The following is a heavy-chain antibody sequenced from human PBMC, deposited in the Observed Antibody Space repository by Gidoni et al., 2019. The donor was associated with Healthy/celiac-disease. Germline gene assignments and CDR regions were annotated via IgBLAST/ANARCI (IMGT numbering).Heavy chain of an antibody. CDR2: ISSSSCYI. Sequence: EVQLVESGGGLVKTGGSLSISCAAYDFTLSSYSMNWVRQAPGKGLEWVSSISSSSCYIYYADSVEGRFTISRDNAKNSLYLQMNSRRAEDTAVYYCARVTAVSFNFDYWGQGTLVTVSS. V-gene: IGHV3-21*01. CDR3: ARVTAVSFNFDY. D-gene: IGHD6-13*01. J-gene: IGHJ4*02. CDR1: DFTLSSYS.